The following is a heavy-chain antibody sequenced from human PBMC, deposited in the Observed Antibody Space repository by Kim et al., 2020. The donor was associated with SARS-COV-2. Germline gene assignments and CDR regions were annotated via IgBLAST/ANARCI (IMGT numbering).Heavy chain of an antibody. Sequence: GGSLRLSCAASGFTFSSYSMNWVRQAPGKGLEWVSYISSSSSTIYYADSAKGRFTISRDNAKNSLYLQMNSLRDEDTAVYYCARDVLDYDILTGRYYYYYGMDVWGQGTTVTVSS. D-gene: IGHD3-9*01. J-gene: IGHJ6*02. V-gene: IGHV3-48*02. CDR3: ARDVLDYDILTGRYYYYYGMDV. CDR1: GFTFSSYS. CDR2: ISSSSSTI.